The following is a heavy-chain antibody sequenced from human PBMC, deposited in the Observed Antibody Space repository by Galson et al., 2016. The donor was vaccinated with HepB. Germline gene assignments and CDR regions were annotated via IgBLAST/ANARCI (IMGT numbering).Heavy chain of an antibody. J-gene: IGHJ4*02. CDR2: LNPAGSRT. CDR3: ARDGSVANIADFDY. CDR1: GFILSDYW. V-gene: IGHV3-74*01. D-gene: IGHD1-26*01. Sequence: SLRLSCAATGFILSDYWMNWVRQTPGKGLVWVSHLNPAGSRTDYADSVKGRFTILRDNAKNTLYLQMNSLRAEDTGVYYCARDGSVANIADFDYWGQGALVTVSS.